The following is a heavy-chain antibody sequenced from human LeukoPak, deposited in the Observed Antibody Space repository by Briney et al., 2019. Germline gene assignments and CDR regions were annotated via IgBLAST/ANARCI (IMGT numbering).Heavy chain of an antibody. CDR2: IYTSEST. CDR1: GGSISSYS. J-gene: IGHJ4*02. CDR3: ARRAYCGADCYSLDY. V-gene: IGHV4-4*09. Sequence: SETLSLTCTVSGGSISSYSWSWVRQPPGKGLEWIGSIYTSESTNSNPSLKSRVTISVDTSKSQFSLKLSSVTAADTAVYYCARRAYCGADCYSLDYWGQGTLVTVSS. D-gene: IGHD2-21*02.